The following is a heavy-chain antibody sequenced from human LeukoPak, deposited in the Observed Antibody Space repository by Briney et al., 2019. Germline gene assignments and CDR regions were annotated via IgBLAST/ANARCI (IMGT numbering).Heavy chain of an antibody. V-gene: IGHV3-7*01. CDR2: IKQDGSEK. D-gene: IGHD2-15*01. J-gene: IGHJ4*02. Sequence: GGSLRLSCAASGFTFSSYAMSWVRQAPGKGLEWVANIKQDGSEKSYVGSVTGRFTISRDNAKNSLYMQMNSLRAEDTAVYLRQRRYCSGDSCYQRTFDYWGQGTLVTVSS. CDR1: GFTFSSYA. CDR3: QRRYCSGDSCYQRTFDY.